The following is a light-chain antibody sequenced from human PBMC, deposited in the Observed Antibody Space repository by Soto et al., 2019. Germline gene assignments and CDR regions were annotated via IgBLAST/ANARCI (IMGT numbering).Light chain of an antibody. CDR1: QIVSSY. Sequence: EIVLTQSPATLSLSPGERATLSCRASQIVSSYLAWYQQKPGQAPRLLIYDASSRSTGIPARFSGSGSGTDFTLTISSLEPKDFAVYYCQQRSNWPVTFGQGTRLEIK. J-gene: IGKJ5*01. CDR2: DAS. V-gene: IGKV3-11*01. CDR3: QQRSNWPVT.